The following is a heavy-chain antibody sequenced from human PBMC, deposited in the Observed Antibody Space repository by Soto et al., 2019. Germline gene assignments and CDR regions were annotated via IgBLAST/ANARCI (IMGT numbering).Heavy chain of an antibody. V-gene: IGHV4-34*01. CDR3: ARSSGWRNWYFDL. D-gene: IGHD6-19*01. Sequence: QVQLQQWGAGLLKPSETLSLTCAVYGGSFSGYYRSWILQPPGKGLECIGEINHSGSTNYNPSLKSRVTISVDTSKNQFCLKLSSVTAADTAVYYCARSSGWRNWYFDLWGRGTLVTVSP. CDR2: INHSGST. CDR1: GGSFSGYY. J-gene: IGHJ2*01.